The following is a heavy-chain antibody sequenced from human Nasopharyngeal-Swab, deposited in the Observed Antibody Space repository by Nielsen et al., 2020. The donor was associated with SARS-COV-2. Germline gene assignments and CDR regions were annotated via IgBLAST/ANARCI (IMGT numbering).Heavy chain of an antibody. CDR2: ISYSGGT. J-gene: IGHJ4*02. CDR3: AMGSAGYLDY. Sequence: RQAPGKGLEWIGNISYSGGTYYKPSLKRRVTISVDTSKNQLSLKLSSVTAADTAVYYCAMGSAGYLDYWGQGTLVTVSS. D-gene: IGHD6-13*01. V-gene: IGHV4-39*01.